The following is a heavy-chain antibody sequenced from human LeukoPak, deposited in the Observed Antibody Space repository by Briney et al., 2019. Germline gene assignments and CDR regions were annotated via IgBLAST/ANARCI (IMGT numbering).Heavy chain of an antibody. CDR3: ARGMELATPNAFDI. CDR1: GGSISSYY. D-gene: IGHD5-24*01. V-gene: IGHV4-59*12. J-gene: IGHJ3*02. Sequence: RSSETLSLTGTVSGGSISSYYWSWIRQPPGKGLEWIGYIYYSGSTNYNPSLKSRVTISVDTSKNQFSLKLSSVTAADTAVYYCARGMELATPNAFDIWGQGTMVTVSS. CDR2: IYYSGST.